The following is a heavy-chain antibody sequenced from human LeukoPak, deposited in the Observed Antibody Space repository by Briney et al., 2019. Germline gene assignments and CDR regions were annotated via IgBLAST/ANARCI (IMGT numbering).Heavy chain of an antibody. CDR1: GYTFTSYG. J-gene: IGHJ6*02. CDR3: ARVHDYTNYVGYYYYGMDV. V-gene: IGHV1-18*01. CDR2: ISAYNGNT. D-gene: IGHD4-11*01. Sequence: ASVKVSCKASGYTFTSYGISWVRQAPGQGLEWMGWISAYNGNTNYAQKLQGRVTMTTDASTSTAYMELRSLRSDHTAVYYCARVHDYTNYVGYYYYGMDVWGQRTTATVSS.